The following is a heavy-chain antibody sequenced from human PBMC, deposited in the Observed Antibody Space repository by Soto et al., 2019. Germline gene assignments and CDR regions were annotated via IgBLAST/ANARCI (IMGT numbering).Heavy chain of an antibody. Sequence: QPGGSLRLSCLASGFTFSDYAMTWVRHVPGRGLEWVASLDGAGGSTYYADSVRGRSTISRDNSQNTLFLQMKRLTVDDTAIYYCAAPRDEYGSGVSWFTYGMDIGAQGTTVTVSS. CDR2: LDGAGGST. D-gene: IGHD3-10*01. V-gene: IGHV3-23*01. J-gene: IGHJ6*02. CDR1: GFTFSDYA. CDR3: AAPRDEYGSGVSWFTYGMDI.